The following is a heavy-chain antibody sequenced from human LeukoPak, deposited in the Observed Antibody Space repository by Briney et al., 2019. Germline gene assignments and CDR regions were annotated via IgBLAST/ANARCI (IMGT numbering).Heavy chain of an antibody. J-gene: IGHJ4*02. CDR1: GFTFSSYA. CDR3: ARDGEVVTKKAIDY. V-gene: IGHV3-30-3*01. D-gene: IGHD4-23*01. Sequence: GGSLRLSCAASGFTFSSYAMHWVRQAPGKGLEWVAVISYDGSNKYYADSVKGRFTISRDNSKNTLYLQMNSLRAEDTAVYYCARDGEVVTKKAIDYWGQGTLVTVSS. CDR2: ISYDGSNK.